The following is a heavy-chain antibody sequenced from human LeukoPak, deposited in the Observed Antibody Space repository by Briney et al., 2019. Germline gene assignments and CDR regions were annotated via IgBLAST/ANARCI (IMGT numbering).Heavy chain of an antibody. CDR2: IYYSGST. Sequence: SETLSLTCTVSGGSISSYYWSWIRQPPGKGVEWIGYIYYSGSTNYNPSLKSRVTISVDTSKNQFSLKLSSVTAADTAVYYCARLRYSGSYFTNWGQGTLVTVSS. D-gene: IGHD1-26*01. CDR1: GGSISSYY. CDR3: ARLRYSGSYFTN. J-gene: IGHJ4*02. V-gene: IGHV4-59*08.